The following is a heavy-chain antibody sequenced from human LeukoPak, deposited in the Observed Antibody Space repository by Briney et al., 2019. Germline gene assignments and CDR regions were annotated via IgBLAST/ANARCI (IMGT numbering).Heavy chain of an antibody. CDR2: INHSGST. V-gene: IGHV4-34*01. CDR3: ARGDGRDGYNGEY. J-gene: IGHJ4*02. D-gene: IGHD5-24*01. Sequence: PSETLSLTCAVYGGSFSGYYWSWIRQPPGKGLEWIGEINHSGSTNYNPSLKSRVTISVDTSKNQFSLKLSSVTAAGTAVYYCARGDGRDGYNGEYWGQGTLVTVSS. CDR1: GGSFSGYY.